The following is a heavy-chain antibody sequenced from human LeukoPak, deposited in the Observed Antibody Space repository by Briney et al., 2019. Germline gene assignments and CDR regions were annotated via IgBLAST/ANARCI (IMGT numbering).Heavy chain of an antibody. CDR3: ARSRPVRGVTFDY. D-gene: IGHD3-10*02. Sequence: GGSLRLSCAASGFTFSSYGMHWVRQAPGRGLEWISFISSSSSSTILYADSVKGRFTISRNTAKNSLYLQMNSLRDEDTAVYYCARSRPVRGVTFDYWGQGTLVTVSS. J-gene: IGHJ4*02. CDR2: ISSSSSSTI. CDR1: GFTFSSYG. V-gene: IGHV3-48*02.